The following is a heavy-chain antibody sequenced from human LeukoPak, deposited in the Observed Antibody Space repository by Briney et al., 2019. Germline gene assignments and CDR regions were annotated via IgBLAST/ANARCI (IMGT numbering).Heavy chain of an antibody. CDR3: AKDPSTTSEYFQH. Sequence: PGGSLRLSCAASGFTFSSYGMHWVRQAPGKGLEWVAVISYDGSNKYYADSVKGRFTISRDNSKNTLYLQMNSLRAEDTAVYYCAKDPSTTSEYFQHWGQGTLVTVSS. D-gene: IGHD4-17*01. V-gene: IGHV3-30*18. CDR1: GFTFSSYG. CDR2: ISYDGSNK. J-gene: IGHJ1*01.